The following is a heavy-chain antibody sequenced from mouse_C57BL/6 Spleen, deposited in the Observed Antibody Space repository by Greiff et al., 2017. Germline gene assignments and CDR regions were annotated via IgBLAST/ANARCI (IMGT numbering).Heavy chain of an antibody. J-gene: IGHJ3*01. CDR3: ARVYSNYGFAY. V-gene: IGHV5-12*01. CDR2: ISNGGGST. D-gene: IGHD2-5*01. Sequence: EVKLVESGGGLVQPGGSLKLSCAASGFTFSDYYMYWVRQTPEKRLEWVVYISNGGGSTYYPDTVKGRFTISRDNAKNTLYLQMSRLKSEDTAMYYCARVYSNYGFAYWGQGTLVTVSA. CDR1: GFTFSDYY.